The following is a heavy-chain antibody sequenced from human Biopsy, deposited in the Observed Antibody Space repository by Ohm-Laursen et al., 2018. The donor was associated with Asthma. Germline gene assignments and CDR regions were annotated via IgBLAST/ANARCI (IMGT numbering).Heavy chain of an antibody. D-gene: IGHD2-21*02. CDR3: ARGGLHYYEYYGMDV. CDR2: ISYDGRNT. CDR1: GFTFDNYT. J-gene: IGHJ6*02. V-gene: IGHV3-30*04. Sequence: RSLRLSCAASGFTFDNYTMHWVRQAPGKGLEWVTIISYDGRNTYYADSVEGRFTISRDNSKSTLFLQMSSLRPEDTAAYYCARGGLHYYEYYGMDVWGQGTTVTVS.